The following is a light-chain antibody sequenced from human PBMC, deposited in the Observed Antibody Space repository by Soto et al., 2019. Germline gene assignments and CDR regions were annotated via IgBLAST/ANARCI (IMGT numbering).Light chain of an antibody. Sequence: IPMTQSPSTPTASVGDTVTVTCRASQSVSGWLAWYQQKPGEAPKLLIYDASALPRGVPSRFSGSGSGTKFTLTIASLQPDDFATYYCQQYETFSGTFGPGTKVDIK. J-gene: IGKJ1*01. CDR2: DAS. V-gene: IGKV1-5*01. CDR3: QQYETFSGT. CDR1: QSVSGW.